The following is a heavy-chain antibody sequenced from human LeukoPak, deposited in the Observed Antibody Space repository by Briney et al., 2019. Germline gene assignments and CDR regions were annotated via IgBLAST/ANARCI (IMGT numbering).Heavy chain of an antibody. CDR2: IYYSGST. D-gene: IGHD4-17*01. CDR1: GGSISSYY. Sequence: PSETLSLTCTVSGGSISSYYWSWIRQPPGKGLEWIGYIYYSGSTNYNPSLKSRVTISVDTSKNQFSLKLSSVTAADTAVYYCARAHGDQNYYYYYMDVWGKGTTVTVSS. CDR3: ARAHGDQNYYYYYMDV. V-gene: IGHV4-59*01. J-gene: IGHJ6*03.